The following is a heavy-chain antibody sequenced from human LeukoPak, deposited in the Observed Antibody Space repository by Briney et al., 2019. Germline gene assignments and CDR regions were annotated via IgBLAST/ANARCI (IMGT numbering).Heavy chain of an antibody. CDR1: GFTFGDYA. Sequence: PGGSLRLSCITSGFTFGDYAMNWVRQAPGKGLEWVGFIRNKLNGGTAEYAASVKGRFTISRDDSKSIAYLQMNSLTTEDTAVYYCTREGTPLVITWPAAPNFYYMDVWGKGTTVTVSS. CDR3: TREGTPLVITWPAAPNFYYMDV. CDR2: IRNKLNGGTA. J-gene: IGHJ6*03. D-gene: IGHD2-2*01. V-gene: IGHV3-49*04.